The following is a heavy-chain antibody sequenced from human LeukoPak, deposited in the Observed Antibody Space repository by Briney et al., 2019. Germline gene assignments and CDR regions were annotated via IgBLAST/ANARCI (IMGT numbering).Heavy chain of an antibody. D-gene: IGHD6-6*01. V-gene: IGHV4-34*01. Sequence: PSETLSLTCAVYGVSFSGYYWSWIRQPPGKGLEWIGEINHSGSTNYNPSLKSRVTISVDTSKNQFSLKLSSVTAADTAVYYCARAPIAALVGFDYWGQGTLVTVSS. CDR2: INHSGST. CDR3: ARAPIAALVGFDY. CDR1: GVSFSGYY. J-gene: IGHJ4*02.